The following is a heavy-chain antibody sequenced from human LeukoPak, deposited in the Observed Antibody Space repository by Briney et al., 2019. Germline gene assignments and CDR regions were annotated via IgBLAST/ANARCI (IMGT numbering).Heavy chain of an antibody. V-gene: IGHV3-48*03. Sequence: GGSLRLSCAASGFTFSSYTMNWVRQAPGKGLEWLSYVSSSGRTTYYADSVRGRFTISRDNAKNSLYLQMNSLRADDRAVYYCARGSYDYWGQGTLVSVSS. CDR2: VSSSGRTT. CDR3: ARGSYDY. CDR1: GFTFSSYT. J-gene: IGHJ4*02.